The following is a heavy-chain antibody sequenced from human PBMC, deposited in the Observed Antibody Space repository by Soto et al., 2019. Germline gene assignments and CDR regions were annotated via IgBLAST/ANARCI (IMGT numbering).Heavy chain of an antibody. Sequence: GSGPTLVNPTQTLTLTCTFSGFSLSTSGMCVSWIRQPPGKALEWLARIDWDDDKYYSTSLKTRLTISKDTSKNQVVLTMTNMDPVDTATYYCARVLNYDFWTTNSDYYYMDVWGKGTTVTVSS. CDR1: GFSLSTSGMC. V-gene: IGHV2-70*11. D-gene: IGHD3-3*01. J-gene: IGHJ6*03. CDR2: IDWDDDK. CDR3: ARVLNYDFWTTNSDYYYMDV.